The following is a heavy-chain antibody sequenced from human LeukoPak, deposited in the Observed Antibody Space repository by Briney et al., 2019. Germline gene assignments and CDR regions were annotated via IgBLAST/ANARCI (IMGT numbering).Heavy chain of an antibody. Sequence: KPGGSLRLSCVASGFTFSSYSMNWVRQAPGKGLEWVSSISSSSSYIYYADSVKGRFTISRDNAKNSLHLQMNSLRAEDTAVYYCARVGPYGGNWEDYYYGMDVWGQGTTVTVSS. CDR2: ISSSSSYI. CDR3: ARVGPYGGNWEDYYYGMDV. V-gene: IGHV3-21*01. J-gene: IGHJ6*02. D-gene: IGHD4-23*01. CDR1: GFTFSSYS.